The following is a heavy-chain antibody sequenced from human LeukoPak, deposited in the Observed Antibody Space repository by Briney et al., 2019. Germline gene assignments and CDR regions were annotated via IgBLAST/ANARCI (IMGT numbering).Heavy chain of an antibody. Sequence: SVKVSCKASGYTFTGYYMHWVRQAPGQGLEWMGGIIPIFGTANYAQKFQGRVTITADESTSTAYMELSSLRSEDTAVYYCARESPSIAARYFDYWGQGTLVTVSS. D-gene: IGHD6-6*01. CDR3: ARESPSIAARYFDY. CDR1: GYTFTGYY. V-gene: IGHV1-69*13. J-gene: IGHJ4*02. CDR2: IIPIFGTA.